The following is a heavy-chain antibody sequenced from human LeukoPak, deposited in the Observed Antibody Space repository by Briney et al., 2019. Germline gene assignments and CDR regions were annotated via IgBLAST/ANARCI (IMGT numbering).Heavy chain of an antibody. CDR3: ARGQVSSGWVPDY. Sequence: PSETLSLTCAVYGGSFSGYYWSWIRQPPGKGLEWIGEINHSGSTNYNPSLKSRVTISVDTSKNHFSLKLSSVTAADTAVYYCARGQVSSGWVPDYWGQGTLVTVSS. J-gene: IGHJ4*02. V-gene: IGHV4-34*01. CDR1: GGSFSGYY. CDR2: INHSGST. D-gene: IGHD6-19*01.